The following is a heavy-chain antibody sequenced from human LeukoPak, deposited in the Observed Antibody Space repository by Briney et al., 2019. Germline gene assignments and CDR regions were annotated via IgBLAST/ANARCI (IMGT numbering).Heavy chain of an antibody. J-gene: IGHJ4*02. CDR2: ISAYNDNT. CDR1: GYTFTNYR. Sequence: AAVTDTFLATGYTFTNYRISWVRQAPGQGVEWVGWISAYNDNTHYTQKHQGRVTMTTDTSTSTAYIELRSLRSDDTAVYYCASTRRLEETAPDDYWGQGTLVTVSS. V-gene: IGHV1-18*04. CDR3: ASTRRLEETAPDDY. D-gene: IGHD2-21*02.